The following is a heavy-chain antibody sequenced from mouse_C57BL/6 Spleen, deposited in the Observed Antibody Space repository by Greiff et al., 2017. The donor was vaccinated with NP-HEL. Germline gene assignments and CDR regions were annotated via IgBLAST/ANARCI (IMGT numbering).Heavy chain of an antibody. CDR1: GYTFTSYW. CDR2: IDPSDSYT. CDR3: ARREIDGTDFDY. V-gene: IGHV1-69*01. D-gene: IGHD1-1*01. J-gene: IGHJ2*01. Sequence: VPLQQPGAELVMPGASVKLSCKASGYTFTSYWMHWVKQRPGQGLEWIGEIDPSDSYTNYNQKFKGKSTLTVDKSSSTAYMQLSSLTSEDSAVYYCARREIDGTDFDYWGQGTTLTVSS.